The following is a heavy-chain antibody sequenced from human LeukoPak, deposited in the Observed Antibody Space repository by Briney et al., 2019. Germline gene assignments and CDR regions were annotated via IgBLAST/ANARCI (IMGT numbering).Heavy chain of an antibody. CDR3: ARHPLVTGDLWYFDY. V-gene: IGHV4-39*01. Sequence: SETLSLTCTVSGGSISSSSYYWGWIRQPPGKGLECIGSMYHSGSTYYNPSLKSRVTISVDTSKNQFSLKLSSVTAADTAMYYCARHPLVTGDLWYFDYWGQGTLVTVSS. D-gene: IGHD7-27*01. J-gene: IGHJ4*02. CDR2: MYHSGST. CDR1: GGSISSSSYY.